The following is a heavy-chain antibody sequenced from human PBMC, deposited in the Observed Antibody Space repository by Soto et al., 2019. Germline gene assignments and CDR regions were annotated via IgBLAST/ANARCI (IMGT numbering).Heavy chain of an antibody. J-gene: IGHJ4*02. Sequence: SQTLSLTCAISGDSVSSNSAAWNWIRQSPSRGLEWLGRTYYRSKWYNDYAVSMKSRIIINPDTSKNQFSLQLNSVTPEDTAVYYCTQAAGYISTWFFDSWAQGTLVTVSS. CDR1: GDSVSSNSAA. V-gene: IGHV6-1*01. CDR2: TYYRSKWYN. D-gene: IGHD6-13*01. CDR3: TQAAGYISTWFFDS.